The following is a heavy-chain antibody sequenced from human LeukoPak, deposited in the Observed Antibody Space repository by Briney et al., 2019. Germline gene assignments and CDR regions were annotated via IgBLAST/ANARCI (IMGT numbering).Heavy chain of an antibody. CDR3: ARGGWEEYYFDY. V-gene: IGHV3-66*01. D-gene: IGHD1-26*01. CDR1: GFTVSSNY. Sequence: GGSLRLSCAASGFTVSSNYMSWVRQAPGKGLEWVSVIYSGGSTYYADSVKGRFTIPRDNSKNTLYLQMNSLRAEDTAVYYCARGGWEEYYFDYWGQGTLVTVSS. CDR2: IYSGGST. J-gene: IGHJ4*02.